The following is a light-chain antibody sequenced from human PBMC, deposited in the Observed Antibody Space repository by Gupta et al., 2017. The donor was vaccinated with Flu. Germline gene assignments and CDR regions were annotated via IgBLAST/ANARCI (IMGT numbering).Light chain of an antibody. CDR3: STWDDRMNGCV. Sequence: QSVLTQPPSASGTPGQRVTIPCSGSGSNIGGNTVNWYQHLPGTAPKLLIYSNYERPSGVPDRFSASKSGTSASLAISGLQSEDEADYYCSTWDDRMNGCVFGGGTKLTVL. CDR2: SNY. CDR1: GSNIGGNT. V-gene: IGLV1-44*01. J-gene: IGLJ3*02.